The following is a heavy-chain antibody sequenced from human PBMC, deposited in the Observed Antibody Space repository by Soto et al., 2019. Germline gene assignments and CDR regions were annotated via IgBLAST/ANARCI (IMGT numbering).Heavy chain of an antibody. CDR1: GFTFDDYA. CDR3: AKDRVSSSWYGDWDY. J-gene: IGHJ4*02. Sequence: EVQLVESGGGLVQPGRSLRLSCAASGFTFDDYAMHWVRQAPGKGLEWVSGISWNRGSIGYADSVKGRFTISRDNAKNALYLQMNSLRAEDTALYYCAKDRVSSSWYGDWDYWGQGTLVTVSS. D-gene: IGHD6-13*01. V-gene: IGHV3-9*01. CDR2: ISWNRGSI.